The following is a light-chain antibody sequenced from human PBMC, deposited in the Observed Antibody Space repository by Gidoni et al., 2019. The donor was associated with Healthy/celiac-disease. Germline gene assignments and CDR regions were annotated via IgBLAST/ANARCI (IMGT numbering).Light chain of an antibody. Sequence: DIVFTQSPGTLSLSPGERATLSCRASQSVSSSYLAWYQQKPGQAPRLLIYGASSRATGIPDRFSGSGSGTDFTLTISRLEPEDFAVYYCQQYGSSTWTFGQGTKMEIK. V-gene: IGKV3-20*01. CDR3: QQYGSSTWT. CDR2: GAS. CDR1: QSVSSSY. J-gene: IGKJ1*01.